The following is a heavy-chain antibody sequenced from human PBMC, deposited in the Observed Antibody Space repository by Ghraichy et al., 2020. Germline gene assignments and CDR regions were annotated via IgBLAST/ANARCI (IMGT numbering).Heavy chain of an antibody. CDR2: IRSKAYGGTT. Sequence: GESLNISCAASGFTVSSNYMSWVRQAPGTGLEWVGFIRSKAYGGTTEYAASVKGRFTISRDDSKTIAYLQMNSLKTEDTAVYYCIRYNGSYTWGQGTQVTVSS. CDR3: IRYNGSYT. CDR1: GFTVSSNY. D-gene: IGHD1-26*01. V-gene: IGHV3-49*04. J-gene: IGHJ4*02.